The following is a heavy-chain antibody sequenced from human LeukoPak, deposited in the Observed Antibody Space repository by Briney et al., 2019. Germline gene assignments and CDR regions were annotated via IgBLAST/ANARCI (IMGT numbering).Heavy chain of an antibody. Sequence: GGSLRLSCAASGFTFSSYAMNWVRQAPGKGLEWVSGISDSGITTYYADSVKGRFTISRDNSENTVYLQMNSLRAADTAIYFCAKTDGNFYFDYWGQGTLVTVSS. CDR3: AKTDGNFYFDY. CDR1: GFTFSSYA. D-gene: IGHD5-24*01. CDR2: ISDSGITT. J-gene: IGHJ4*02. V-gene: IGHV3-23*01.